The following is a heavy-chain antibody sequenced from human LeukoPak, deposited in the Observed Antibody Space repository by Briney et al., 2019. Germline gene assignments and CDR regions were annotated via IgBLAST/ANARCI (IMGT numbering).Heavy chain of an antibody. J-gene: IGHJ4*02. D-gene: IGHD1/OR15-1a*01. Sequence: PGGSLRLSCAASGFTFSSCWMHWVRQAPGKGLVWVSRINRDGSSTTYADSVKGRVTISRDNTKNTVYLQMNSLRAEDTAVYYCARGRLWNIDYWGQGTLVTVSS. V-gene: IGHV3-74*01. CDR2: INRDGSST. CDR1: GFTFSSCW. CDR3: ARGRLWNIDY.